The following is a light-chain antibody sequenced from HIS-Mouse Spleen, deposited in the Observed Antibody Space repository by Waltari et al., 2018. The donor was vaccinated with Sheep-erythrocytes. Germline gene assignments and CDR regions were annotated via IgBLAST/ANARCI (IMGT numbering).Light chain of an antibody. CDR2: VGTGGIVG. Sequence: QPVLTQPPSASASLGASVTLTCTLSSGYSNYKVDWYQQRPGKGPRFVMRVGTGGIVGSKGDGSPVRFSVLGSGLNRYLTIKNIQEEDESDYHCGADHGSGSNFVYVFGTGTKVTVL. CDR1: SGYSNYK. J-gene: IGLJ1*01. V-gene: IGLV9-49*01. CDR3: GADHGSGSNFVYV.